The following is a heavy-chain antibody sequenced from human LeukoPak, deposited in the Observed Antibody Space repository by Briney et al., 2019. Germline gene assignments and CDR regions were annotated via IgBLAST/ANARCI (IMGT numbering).Heavy chain of an antibody. D-gene: IGHD3-22*01. V-gene: IGHV4-4*02. CDR1: GGSISSSNW. CDR2: IYHSGST. Sequence: SETLSLTCAVSGGSISSSNWWSWVRQPPGKGLEWIGEIYHSGSTNYNPSLKSRVTISADTSKNQFSLKLSSVTAADTAVYYCARDSSMIVPHEVNYYYGMDVWGQGTTVTVSS. CDR3: ARDSSMIVPHEVNYYYGMDV. J-gene: IGHJ6*02.